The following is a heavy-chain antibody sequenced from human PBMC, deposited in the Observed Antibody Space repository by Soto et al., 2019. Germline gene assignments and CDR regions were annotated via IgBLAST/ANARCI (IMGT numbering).Heavy chain of an antibody. CDR2: INPNSGGT. D-gene: IGHD6-13*01. V-gene: IGHV1-2*04. CDR1: GYTFTGYY. J-gene: IGHJ6*02. Sequence: ASVKVSCKASGYTFTGYYMHWVRQAPGQGLEWMGWINPNSGGTNYAQKFQGWVTMTRDTSISTAYMELSRLRSDDTAVYYCARSPRGIVAIAAAPYGMDVWGQGTTVTVSS. CDR3: ARSPRGIVAIAAAPYGMDV.